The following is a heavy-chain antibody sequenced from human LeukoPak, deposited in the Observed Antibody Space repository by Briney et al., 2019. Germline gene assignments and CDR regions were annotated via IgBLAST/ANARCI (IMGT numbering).Heavy chain of an antibody. CDR3: AKESYESFDY. V-gene: IGHV3-53*01. J-gene: IGHJ4*02. CDR1: GFTVSSNS. D-gene: IGHD1-26*01. CDR2: IYSDNT. Sequence: GGSLRLSCTVSGFTVSSNSMSWVRQAPGKGLEWVSFIYSDNTHYSDSVKGRFTISRDNSKNTLYLQMNSLRAEDTAVYYCAKESYESFDYWGQGTLVTVSS.